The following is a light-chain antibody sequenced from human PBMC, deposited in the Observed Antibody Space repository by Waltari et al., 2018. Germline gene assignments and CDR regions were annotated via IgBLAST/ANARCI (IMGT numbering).Light chain of an antibody. Sequence: QSALTQPAPVPGSPGESLTISCTGTISELGGYNYVSWYQQHPGKAPELMIYDVNYRPSGVSNRFSGSKSGNTASLTISGLQAEDEADYYCSSYTTSNIIIFGGGTKLSVL. CDR1: ISELGGYNY. J-gene: IGLJ2*01. V-gene: IGLV2-14*03. CDR2: DVN. CDR3: SSYTTSNIII.